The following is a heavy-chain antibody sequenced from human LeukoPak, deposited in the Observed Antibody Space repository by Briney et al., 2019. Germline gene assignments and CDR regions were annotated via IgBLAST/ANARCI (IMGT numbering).Heavy chain of an antibody. CDR3: ARHSITYYYDSSGSPDDAFDI. J-gene: IGHJ3*02. CDR1: GGSISSSSYY. V-gene: IGHV4-39*01. CDR2: IYYIGST. D-gene: IGHD3-22*01. Sequence: PSETLSLTCTVSGGSISSSSYYWGWIRQPPGKGLEWIGSIYYIGSTYYNPSLKSRVTISVDTSKNQFSLKLSSVTAADTAVYYCARHSITYYYDSSGSPDDAFDIWGQGTMVTVSS.